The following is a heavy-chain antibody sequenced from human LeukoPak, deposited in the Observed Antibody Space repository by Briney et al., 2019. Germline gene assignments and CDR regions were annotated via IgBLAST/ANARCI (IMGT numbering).Heavy chain of an antibody. CDR3: ARGLAISSSGWYDTFDY. CDR2: ISTNGDRT. Sequence: GGSLRLSCAASGFTFSNSAMYWVRQAPGKGLEFVSVISTNGDRTYYADSVKGRFTISRDNSKNTLYLQMGSLRADDMAVHYCARGLAISSSGWYDTFDYWGQGALVTVSS. V-gene: IGHV3-64*02. CDR1: GFTFSNSA. D-gene: IGHD6-19*01. J-gene: IGHJ4*02.